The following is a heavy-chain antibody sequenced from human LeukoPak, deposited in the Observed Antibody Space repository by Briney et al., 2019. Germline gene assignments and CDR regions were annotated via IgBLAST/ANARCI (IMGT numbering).Heavy chain of an antibody. J-gene: IGHJ4*02. CDR2: MNPNSGNT. CDR1: GYTFTSYD. D-gene: IGHD5-12*01. CDR3: ARTSHYVDIAATIPYGIYYFDY. V-gene: IGHV1-8*01. Sequence: ASVKVSCKASGYTFTSYDINWVRQATGQGLEWMGWMNPNSGNTGYAQKFQGRVTMTRNTSISTAYMELSSLRSDDTAVYYCARTSHYVDIAATIPYGIYYFDYWGQGTLVTVSS.